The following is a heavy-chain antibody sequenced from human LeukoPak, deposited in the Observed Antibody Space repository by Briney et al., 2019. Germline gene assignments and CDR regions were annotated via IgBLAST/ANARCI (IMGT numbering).Heavy chain of an antibody. V-gene: IGHV3-30*03. D-gene: IGHD5/OR15-5a*01. CDR3: ARDQGSIVSY. CDR2: ISYDGSNK. J-gene: IGHJ4*02. Sequence: GRSLRLSCAASGFTFSSYGMHWVRQAPGKGLEWVAVISYDGSNKYYADSVKGRFTISRDNSKNTLYLQMNSLRAEDTAVYYCARDQGSIVSYWGQGTLVTVPS. CDR1: GFTFSSYG.